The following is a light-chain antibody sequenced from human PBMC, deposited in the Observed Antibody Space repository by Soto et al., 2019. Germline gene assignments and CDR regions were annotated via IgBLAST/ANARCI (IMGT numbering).Light chain of an antibody. CDR2: GTS. CDR1: QSISSN. J-gene: IGKJ5*01. CDR3: QQYNTWSSIT. V-gene: IGKV3-15*01. Sequence: EIVMTQSPATLSVSPGERVTLSCRASQSISSNLAWYQQKPGQAPSLLMYGTSTRATGIPARFSGSGSGTEFTLTISSLQSEDFEVYYCQQYNTWSSITFGQGTRLEIK.